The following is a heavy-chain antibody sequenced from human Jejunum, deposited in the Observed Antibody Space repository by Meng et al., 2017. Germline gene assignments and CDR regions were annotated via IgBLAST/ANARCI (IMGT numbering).Heavy chain of an antibody. J-gene: IGHJ4*02. CDR2: IHHSGRT. CDR1: GDSIRSTNW. CDR3: ARGVGDIRVGFDY. D-gene: IGHD5-12*01. Sequence: QVHLQGSGQGLVKLSRILSLSGEVAGDSIRSTNWWDRLRQPRGKGLEWIGEIHHSGRTNFISSLKSRVSISVDESKNQLSLTLKAVTAADTAVYYCARGVGDIRVGFDYWGQGILVTASS. V-gene: IGHV4-4*02.